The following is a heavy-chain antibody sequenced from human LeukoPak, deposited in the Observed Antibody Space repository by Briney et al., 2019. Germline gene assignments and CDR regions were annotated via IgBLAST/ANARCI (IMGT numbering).Heavy chain of an antibody. CDR2: ISGSGGST. CDR3: AGGGGYCSSTSCLPSDY. CDR1: GFISSSYG. V-gene: IGHV3-23*01. D-gene: IGHD2-2*03. J-gene: IGHJ4*02. Sequence: GGSLRLSCAASGFISSSYGMIWVRQAPGKGLEWVSAISGSGGSTYYADSVKGRFTISRDNSKNTLYLQMNSLRAEDTAVYYCAGGGGYCSSTSCLPSDYWGQGTLVTVSS.